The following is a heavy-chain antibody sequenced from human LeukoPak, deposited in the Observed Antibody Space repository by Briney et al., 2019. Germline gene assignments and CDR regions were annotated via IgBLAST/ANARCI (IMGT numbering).Heavy chain of an antibody. J-gene: IGHJ5*02. CDR3: ARDHKGRWFDP. CDR1: GFTFSSYS. Sequence: PGGSLRLSCAASGFTFSSYSMNWVRQAPGKGLEWVSYISSSTNTIYYADSVKGRFTISRDSAKNSLSLQMNSPRAEDTAVYYCARDHKGRWFDPWGQGTLVTVSS. V-gene: IGHV3-48*01. CDR2: ISSSTNTI.